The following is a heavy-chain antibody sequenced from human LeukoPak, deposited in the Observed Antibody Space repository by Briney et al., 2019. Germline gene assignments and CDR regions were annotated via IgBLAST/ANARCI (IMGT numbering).Heavy chain of an antibody. J-gene: IGHJ4*02. V-gene: IGHV3-21*01. CDR2: ISSSSSFI. Sequence: GGSLRLSCAASGFTFSSYSMNWVRQAPGKGLEWVSSISSSSSFIYYADSVKGRFTISRDNAKNSLYLQMNSLRAEDTAVYYCARALGNGYNYDYWGQGTLVTVSS. CDR3: ARALGNGYNYDY. D-gene: IGHD5-18*01. CDR1: GFTFSSYS.